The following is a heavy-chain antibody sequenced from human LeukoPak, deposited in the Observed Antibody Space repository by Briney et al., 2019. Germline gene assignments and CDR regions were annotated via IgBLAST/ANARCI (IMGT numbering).Heavy chain of an antibody. CDR1: GYTFTSYW. Sequence: GGSLNISCQGSGYTFTSYWFGWVRQLPEKGLEWMGIIYPGDSDTRYSPSLQGQVTISAEKSISTAYLQWSSLKASDTAMYYCAATSRLTGSSTYYYGMDVWGQGTTVTVSS. D-gene: IGHD1-20*01. CDR2: IYPGDSDT. J-gene: IGHJ6*02. CDR3: AATSRLTGSSTYYYGMDV. V-gene: IGHV5-51*01.